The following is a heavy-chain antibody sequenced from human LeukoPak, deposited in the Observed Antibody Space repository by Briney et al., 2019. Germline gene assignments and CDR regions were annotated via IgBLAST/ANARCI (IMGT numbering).Heavy chain of an antibody. Sequence: GASVKVSCKASGYTFTGYYMHWVRPAPGQGLAWMGWINPNSGGTNYAQKFQGRVTMTRDTSISTAYMELSRLRSDDTAVYYCARGVAARPGSYYYGMDVWGQGTTVTVSS. D-gene: IGHD6-6*01. V-gene: IGHV1-2*02. J-gene: IGHJ6*02. CDR2: INPNSGGT. CDR3: ARGVAARPGSYYYGMDV. CDR1: GYTFTGYY.